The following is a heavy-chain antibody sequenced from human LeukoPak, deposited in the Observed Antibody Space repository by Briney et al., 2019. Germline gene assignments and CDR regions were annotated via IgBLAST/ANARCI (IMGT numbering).Heavy chain of an antibody. Sequence: GGSLRLSCAASGFTVSSNYMSWVRQAPGKGLEWVSIIYSGGSTYYADSVKGRFTISRDNSKNTLYLQMNSLRAEDTAVYYCARDELYYDSSGPGPYYYYYGMDVWGQGTTVTVSS. CDR2: IYSGGST. V-gene: IGHV3-66*01. J-gene: IGHJ6*02. CDR3: ARDELYYDSSGPGPYYYYYGMDV. CDR1: GFTVSSNY. D-gene: IGHD3-22*01.